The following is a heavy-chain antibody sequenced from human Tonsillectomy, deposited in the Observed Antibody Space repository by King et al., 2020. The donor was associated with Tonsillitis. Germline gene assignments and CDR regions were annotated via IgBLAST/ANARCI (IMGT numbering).Heavy chain of an antibody. J-gene: IGHJ6*03. CDR1: GFTFSSYS. Sequence: VQLVESGGGLVKPGGSLRLSCAASGFTFSSYSMNWVRQAPGKGLEWVSSISSSSSYIYYADSVKGRFTISRDNAKNSLYLQMNSLRAEDTAVYYCARGVRITGTTDYYFYYYMDVWGKGATVTVSS. V-gene: IGHV3-21*01. CDR2: ISSSSSYI. CDR3: ARGVRITGTTDYYFYYYMDV. D-gene: IGHD1-7*01.